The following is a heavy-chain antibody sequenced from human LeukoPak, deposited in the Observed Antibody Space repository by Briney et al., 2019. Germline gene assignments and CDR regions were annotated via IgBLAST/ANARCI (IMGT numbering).Heavy chain of an antibody. V-gene: IGHV3-30*04. D-gene: IGHD4-17*01. CDR2: ISYDGSNK. Sequence: GGSLRLSCAASGFTFSSYAMHWVRQAPGKGLEWVAVISYDGSNKYYADSVKGRFTISRDNSKNTLYLQMNSLRAEDTAVYYCASTYGDHDYYYYYMDVWGKGTTVTVSS. CDR1: GFTFSSYA. CDR3: ASTYGDHDYYYYYMDV. J-gene: IGHJ6*03.